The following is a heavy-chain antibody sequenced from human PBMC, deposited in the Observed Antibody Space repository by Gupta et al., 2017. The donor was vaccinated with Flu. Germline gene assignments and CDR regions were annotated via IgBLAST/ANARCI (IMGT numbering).Heavy chain of an antibody. CDR3: ASRPGSGVDLGALDY. Sequence: QVHLVESGGGVVQPGMSLRLSCAASGGSFSSNPLHWVRQSPGKGLEWVAVISYDGINTVYADSVKGRFTMSRDNSKNTVYLQMNSLRVEDTAIYYCASRPGSGVDLGALDYWGQGTLVTVSS. D-gene: IGHD3-10*01. CDR1: GGSFSSNP. CDR2: ISYDGINT. V-gene: IGHV3-30-3*01. J-gene: IGHJ4*02.